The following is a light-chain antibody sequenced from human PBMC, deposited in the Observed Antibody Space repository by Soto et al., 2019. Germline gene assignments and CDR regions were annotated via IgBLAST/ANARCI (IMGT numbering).Light chain of an antibody. CDR2: RSD. J-gene: IGLJ3*02. Sequence: QSVLTQPRSASGTPGQRVTISCSGSSSNIGSNYVSWYQHLPGAAPKLLIYRSDQRPSGVPDRFSGSKSGTSASLAISGLRSEDEADYFCAVRDDSLSGHWVFGGGTKVTVL. CDR3: AVRDDSLSGHWV. V-gene: IGLV1-47*01. CDR1: SSNIGSNY.